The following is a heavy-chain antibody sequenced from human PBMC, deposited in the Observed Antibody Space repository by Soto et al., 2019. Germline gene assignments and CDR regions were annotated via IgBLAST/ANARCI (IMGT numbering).Heavy chain of an antibody. Sequence: GGSLRLSCAASGFTFSSYSMNWVRQAPGKGLEWVSSISSSSSYIYYADSVKGRFTISRDNAKNSLYLQMNSLRAEDTAVYYCARGPSIRRYNWNLEAQRESYYYYGMDVWGQGTTVTVSS. CDR3: ARGPSIRRYNWNLEAQRESYYYYGMDV. D-gene: IGHD1-20*01. V-gene: IGHV3-21*01. J-gene: IGHJ6*02. CDR2: ISSSSSYI. CDR1: GFTFSSYS.